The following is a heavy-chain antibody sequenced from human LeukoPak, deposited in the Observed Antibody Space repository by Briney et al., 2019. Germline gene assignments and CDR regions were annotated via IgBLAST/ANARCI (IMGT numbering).Heavy chain of an antibody. V-gene: IGHV3-30-3*01. CDR3: ARVLNYYDSSGYYFSY. CDR2: ISYDGSNE. D-gene: IGHD3-22*01. Sequence: GGSLRLSCAASGFTFSYYTMHRVRQAPGKGLEWVAVISYDGSNEYYADSVKGRFTISRDNSKNTLYLQMNSLRVEDTAVYYCARVLNYYDSSGYYFSYWGQGTLVTVSS. CDR1: GFTFSYYT. J-gene: IGHJ4*02.